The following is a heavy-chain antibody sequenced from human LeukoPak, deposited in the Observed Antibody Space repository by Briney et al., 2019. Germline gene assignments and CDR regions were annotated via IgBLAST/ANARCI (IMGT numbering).Heavy chain of an antibody. CDR2: INHSGST. J-gene: IGHJ4*02. CDR3: ARGWAAMVKFDY. V-gene: IGHV4-34*01. D-gene: IGHD5-18*01. Sequence: SETLSLTCAVYGGSFIGYYWSWIRQPPGKGLEWIGEINHSGSTNYNPPLKSRVTISVDTSKNQFSLKLSSVTAADTAVYYCARGWAAMVKFDYWGQGTLVTVSS. CDR1: GGSFIGYY.